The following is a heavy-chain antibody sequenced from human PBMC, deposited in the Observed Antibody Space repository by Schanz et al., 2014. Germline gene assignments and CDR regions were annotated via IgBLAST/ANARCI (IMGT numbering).Heavy chain of an antibody. CDR2: ISASGGDT. V-gene: IGHV3-23*01. J-gene: IGHJ4*02. CDR3: AKVRYSSGWRGDYFDE. D-gene: IGHD6-25*01. CDR1: GFTFSSYA. Sequence: EVQLLESGGGLVQPGGSLRLSCAASGFTFSSYAMSWVRQAPGKGLEWVSAISASGGDTYYADSVKGRFTISRDNSKNTLYLQMNSLRAEDTAVYYCAKVRYSSGWRGDYFDEWGQGTLVTVAS.